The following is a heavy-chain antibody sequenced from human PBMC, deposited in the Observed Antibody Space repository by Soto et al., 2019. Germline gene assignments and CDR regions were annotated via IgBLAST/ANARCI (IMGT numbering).Heavy chain of an antibody. Sequence: GGSLRFSCAASGFTFSSYAMHWVRQAPGKGLEWVAVISYDGSNKYYADSVKGRFTISRDNSKNTLYLQMNSLRAEDTAVYYCARGPSSLTRFDYWGQGTLVTVSS. V-gene: IGHV3-30-3*01. J-gene: IGHJ4*02. CDR2: ISYDGSNK. CDR3: ARGPSSLTRFDY. D-gene: IGHD2-2*01. CDR1: GFTFSSYA.